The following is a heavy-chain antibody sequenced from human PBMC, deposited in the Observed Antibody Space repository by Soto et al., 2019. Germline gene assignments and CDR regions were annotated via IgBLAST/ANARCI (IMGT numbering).Heavy chain of an antibody. Sequence: QITLNESGPTQVKPRQTLTLTCTFSGFSLTTSGVGVGWIRQSPGKAPEWLALIYWDDDKRYSPSPKSRLTITQDTSKNQVVLTMADLDPADTATYYCAHRVLRTVFGLVTTTAIYFDFWGQGTPVAVSS. D-gene: IGHD3-3*01. V-gene: IGHV2-5*02. CDR2: IYWDDDK. J-gene: IGHJ4*02. CDR3: AHRVLRTVFGLVTTTAIYFDF. CDR1: GFSLTTSGVG.